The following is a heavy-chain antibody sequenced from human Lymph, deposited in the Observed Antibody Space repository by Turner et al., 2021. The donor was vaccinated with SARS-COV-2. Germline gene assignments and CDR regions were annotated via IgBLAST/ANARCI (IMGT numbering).Heavy chain of an antibody. Sequence: EVQLEQTGGGLIQPGGSLSLSCAASGIIVSRNYMNWVRQAPGKGLEWVSVIYSGGTTYYADSVKGRFTISRDNSKNTLYLQMISLRVEDTAVYYCARDLGTYGMDVWGQGTTVTVSS. CDR2: IYSGGTT. D-gene: IGHD6-13*01. J-gene: IGHJ6*02. V-gene: IGHV3-53*02. CDR1: GIIVSRNY. CDR3: ARDLGTYGMDV.